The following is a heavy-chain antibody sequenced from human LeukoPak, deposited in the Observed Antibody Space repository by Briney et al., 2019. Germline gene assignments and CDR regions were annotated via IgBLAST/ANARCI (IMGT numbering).Heavy chain of an antibody. J-gene: IGHJ5*02. Sequence: SETLSLTCTVSGYSISSGYYWGWIRQPPGKGLEWIGSIYHSGSTYYNPSLKSRVTISVDTSKNQFSLKLSSVTAADTAVYYCARGPYYDFWSGYWVYWFDPWGQGTLVTVSS. D-gene: IGHD3-3*01. CDR1: GYSISSGYY. CDR3: ARGPYYDFWSGYWVYWFDP. CDR2: IYHSGST. V-gene: IGHV4-38-2*02.